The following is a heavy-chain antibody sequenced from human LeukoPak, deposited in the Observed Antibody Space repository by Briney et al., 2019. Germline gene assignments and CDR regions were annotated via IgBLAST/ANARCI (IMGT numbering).Heavy chain of an antibody. CDR1: GGSISSYY. V-gene: IGHV4-59*01. CDR3: ASTCGATNFDY. Sequence: SETLSLTCTVSGGSISSYYWSWIRQPPGKGLEWIGYIYYSGSTNYNPSLKSRVTISVDTSKNQFSLKLSSVTAADTAVYYCASTCGATNFDYWGQGTLVTVSS. J-gene: IGHJ4*02. CDR2: IYYSGST. D-gene: IGHD1-26*01.